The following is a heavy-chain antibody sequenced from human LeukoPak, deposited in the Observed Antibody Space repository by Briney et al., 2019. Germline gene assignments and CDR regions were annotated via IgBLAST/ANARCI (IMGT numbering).Heavy chain of an antibody. J-gene: IGHJ3*02. V-gene: IGHV3-64D*06. CDR3: VKGTYYYDSSGHGAFDI. D-gene: IGHD3-22*01. CDR1: RFTFSSYA. CDR2: ISSNGGST. Sequence: GGSLRLSCSASRFTFSSYAMHWVGQAPGKGLEYVSAISSNGGSTYYADSVKGRFTISRDNSKNTLYLQMSSLRAEDTAVYYCVKGTYYYDSSGHGAFDIWGQGTMVTVSS.